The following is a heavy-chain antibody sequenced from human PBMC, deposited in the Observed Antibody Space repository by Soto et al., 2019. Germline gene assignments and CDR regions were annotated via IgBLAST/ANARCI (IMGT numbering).Heavy chain of an antibody. J-gene: IGHJ6*02. D-gene: IGHD3-10*01. CDR2: IYYSGST. V-gene: IGHV4-31*03. CDR1: GGSISSGGYY. Sequence: QVQLQESCSGLVKPSQTLSLTCTVSGGSISSGGYYWSWIRQHPGKCLEWIGYIYYSGSTYYNPSLKSRVTVSVDTSKNQFYLKRSSVTAADTAVYWGGRGYYGSRNSYNPTVGMDVWGHGTTVTVSS. CDR3: GRGYYGSRNSYNPTVGMDV.